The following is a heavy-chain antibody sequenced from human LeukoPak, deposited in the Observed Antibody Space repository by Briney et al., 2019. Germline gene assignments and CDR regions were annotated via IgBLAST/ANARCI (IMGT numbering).Heavy chain of an antibody. V-gene: IGHV3-23*01. CDR3: AKDGRGTYSGSHDY. J-gene: IGHJ4*02. CDR2: ISGSGGST. CDR1: GFTFSSYA. Sequence: GGSLRLSCAASGFTFSSYAMSWVRQAPGKGLEWVSAISGSGGSTYYADSVKGRFTISRDNSKNTLYLQMNSLRAEDTAVYYCAKDGRGTYSGSHDYWGQGTLVTVSS. D-gene: IGHD1-26*01.